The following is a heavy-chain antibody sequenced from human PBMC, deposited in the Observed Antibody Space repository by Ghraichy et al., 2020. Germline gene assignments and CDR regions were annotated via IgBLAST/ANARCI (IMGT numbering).Heavy chain of an antibody. V-gene: IGHV3-23*01. CDR3: ARQWILDF. CDR2: ISESGLRR. D-gene: IGHD5-12*01. CDR1: GFTFNNYA. J-gene: IGHJ4*02. Sequence: LSLTCAASGFTFNNYAMNWVRQAPGKGLEWVSTISESGLRRYYADSVKGRFTISRDNSKNTLYLQMESLRADDTAIYYCARQWILDFWGQGTLVTVSS.